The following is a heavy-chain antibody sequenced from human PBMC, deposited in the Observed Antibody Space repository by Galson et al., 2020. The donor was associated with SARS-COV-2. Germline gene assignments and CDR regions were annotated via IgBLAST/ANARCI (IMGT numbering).Heavy chain of an antibody. D-gene: IGHD3-16*02. Sequence: GESLKISCTGSGFIFSNYWMFWVRQAPGKGLEWVSRIHADGSSTNYADIVRGRFTISRDNAKNTLYLQMNSLRAEDTAVYYCTTARYSNYADYWGQGALVTVSS. CDR2: IHADGSST. CDR1: GFIFSNYW. V-gene: IGHV3-74*01. CDR3: TTARYSNYADY. J-gene: IGHJ4*02.